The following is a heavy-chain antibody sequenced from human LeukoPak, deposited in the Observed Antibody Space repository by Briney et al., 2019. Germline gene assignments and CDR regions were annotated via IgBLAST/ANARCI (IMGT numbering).Heavy chain of an antibody. J-gene: IGHJ4*02. Sequence: ASVKVSCKASGYTFTSYYIHWVRQAPGQGLEWMGIIYPGGGSTSYAQKFQGRVTITRDMPTSTAYMELSSLRSEDTAVYYCAAGYNNYDSRRPSFDYWGQGTLVTVSS. V-gene: IGHV1-46*01. D-gene: IGHD3-22*01. CDR1: GYTFTSYY. CDR3: AAGYNNYDSRRPSFDY. CDR2: IYPGGGST.